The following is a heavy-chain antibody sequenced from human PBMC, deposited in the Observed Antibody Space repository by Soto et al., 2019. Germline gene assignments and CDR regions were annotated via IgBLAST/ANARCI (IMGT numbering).Heavy chain of an antibody. CDR3: AKGSSSRPFHWFDP. Sequence: EVQLVESGGGLVQPGRSLRLSCAASGFTLDDYAMHWVRQAPGKGLEWVSGISWNSGSIGYADSVKGRFTISRDNAKNSLYLQMNSLRAEDTALYYCAKGSSSRPFHWFDPWGQGTLVTVSS. J-gene: IGHJ5*02. V-gene: IGHV3-9*01. D-gene: IGHD6-13*01. CDR2: ISWNSGSI. CDR1: GFTLDDYA.